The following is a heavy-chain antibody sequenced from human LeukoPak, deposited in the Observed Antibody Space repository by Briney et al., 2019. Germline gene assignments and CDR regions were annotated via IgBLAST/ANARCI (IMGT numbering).Heavy chain of an antibody. J-gene: IGHJ6*04. CDR1: GFTFSSYE. CDR2: ISSSGRTM. CDR3: AELGITMIGGV. Sequence: GGSLRLSCAASGFTFSSYEMNWVRQAPGKGLEWVSYISSSGRTMYYADSVKGRFTVSRDNAKNSLYLQMNSLRAEDTAVYYCAELGITMIGGVWGKGTTVTISS. V-gene: IGHV3-48*03. D-gene: IGHD3-10*02.